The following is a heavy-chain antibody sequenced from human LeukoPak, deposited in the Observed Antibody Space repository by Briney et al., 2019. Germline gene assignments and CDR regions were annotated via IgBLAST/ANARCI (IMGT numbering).Heavy chain of an antibody. Sequence: ASVKVCCKASGYTFTGYYMHWVRQAPGQGLEWMGWINPNSGGTNYAQKFQGRVTMTRDTSISTAYMELSRLRSDDTAVYYCARTIFWSGYPYFDYWGQGTLVTVSS. V-gene: IGHV1-2*02. J-gene: IGHJ4*02. CDR3: ARTIFWSGYPYFDY. CDR2: INPNSGGT. D-gene: IGHD3-3*01. CDR1: GYTFTGYY.